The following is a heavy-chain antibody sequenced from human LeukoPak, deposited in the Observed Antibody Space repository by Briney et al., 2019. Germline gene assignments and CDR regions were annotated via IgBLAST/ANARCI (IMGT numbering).Heavy chain of an antibody. CDR3: ARDWGSSGWYNWFDP. CDR2: ISHGGGVK. CDR1: GFSIGNYG. J-gene: IGHJ5*02. D-gene: IGHD6-19*01. Sequence: GTSLRLSCAVSGFSIGNYGMHWVRQAPDKGLEWVAMISHGGGVKQYGDSVKGRLTISRDNSENTLYLQMNSLRVEDTAVYYCARDWGSSGWYNWFDPWGQGTLVTVSS. V-gene: IGHV3-30*03.